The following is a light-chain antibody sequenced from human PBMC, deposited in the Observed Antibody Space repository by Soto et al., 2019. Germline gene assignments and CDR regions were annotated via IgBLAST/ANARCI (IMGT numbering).Light chain of an antibody. CDR1: QDISNY. J-gene: IGKJ3*01. CDR2: DAS. Sequence: DIQMTQSPSSLSASVGARVTITCQASQDISNYLNWYQQKPGKAPKLLIYDASNVETGVPSRFSGSGSGTDFTFTISSLQPEDIATYYCQQYDNLPFTFGPGTKVDIK. V-gene: IGKV1-33*01. CDR3: QQYDNLPFT.